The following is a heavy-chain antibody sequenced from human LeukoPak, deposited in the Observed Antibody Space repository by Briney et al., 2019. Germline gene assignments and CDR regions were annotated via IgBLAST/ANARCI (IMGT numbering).Heavy chain of an antibody. CDR1: GFTFSSYW. Sequence: GGSLRLSCAVSGFTFSSYWMSWVRQAPGKGLEWVANIKQDGSEKYYVDSVKGRFTISRDNAKNSLYLQTNSLRAEDTAVYYCAKLMTTKLFDYWGQGTLVTVSS. D-gene: IGHD5-24*01. CDR2: IKQDGSEK. CDR3: AKLMTTKLFDY. V-gene: IGHV3-7*01. J-gene: IGHJ4*02.